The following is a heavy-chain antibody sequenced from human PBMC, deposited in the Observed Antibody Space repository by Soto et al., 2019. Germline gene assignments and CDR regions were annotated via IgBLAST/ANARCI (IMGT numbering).Heavy chain of an antibody. V-gene: IGHV4-59*12. CDR1: GDSISAYS. CDR3: ARDGPNHIVATTVDY. CDR2: IHYNGNT. Sequence: PSETLSLTCTVSGDSISAYSWSWVRQPPGKGLEWIGNIHYNGNTKYNPSLKGRFTISRDNAKNSLYLQMNSLRAEDTAVYYCARDGPNHIVATTVDYWGQGTLVTVSS. D-gene: IGHD5-12*01. J-gene: IGHJ4*02.